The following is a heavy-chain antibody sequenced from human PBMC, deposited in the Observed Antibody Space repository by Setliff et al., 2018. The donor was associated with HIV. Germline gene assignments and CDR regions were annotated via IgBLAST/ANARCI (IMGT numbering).Heavy chain of an antibody. V-gene: IGHV3-23*01. CDR1: GFTFGNVD. CDR3: ATGRLRATSPFDN. Sequence: LRLSCAASGFTFGNVDMNWVRQAPGKGPEWVSSISKNSFSIYYTDSVKGRFTVSRDNSRDTLYLQMNSLRAEDTAVYYCATGRLRATSPFDNWGQGTLVTVSS. J-gene: IGHJ4*02. CDR2: ISKNSFSI. D-gene: IGHD1-26*01.